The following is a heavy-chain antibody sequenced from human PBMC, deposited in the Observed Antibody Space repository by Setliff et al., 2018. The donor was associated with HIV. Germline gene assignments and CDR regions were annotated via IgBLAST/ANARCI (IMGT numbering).Heavy chain of an antibody. D-gene: IGHD3-10*01. J-gene: IGHJ4*02. Sequence: TLSLTCTVSGGSFSSSTYSWGWIRQPPGMGLEWLARIDWDDDKYYNTSLKTRLTISKDTSKNQVVLTITNMDPVDTATYFCAHTPVSRNQYFFDYWGQGTLVTVSS. V-gene: IGHV2-70*12. CDR3: AHTPVSRNQYFFDY. CDR1: GGSFSSSTYS. CDR2: IDWDDDK.